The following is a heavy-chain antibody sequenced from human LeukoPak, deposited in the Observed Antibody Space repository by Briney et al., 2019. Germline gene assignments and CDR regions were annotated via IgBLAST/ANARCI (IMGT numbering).Heavy chain of an antibody. CDR3: AKDSRLWFGEFYYFDY. CDR2: ISWNSGSI. Sequence: GGSLRLSCAASGLTFDDYAMHWVRQAPGKGLEWASGISWNSGSIGYADSVKGRFTISRDNAKNSLYLQMNSLRAEDTALYYCAKDSRLWFGEFYYFDYWGQGTLVTVSS. D-gene: IGHD3-10*01. CDR1: GLTFDDYA. V-gene: IGHV3-9*01. J-gene: IGHJ4*02.